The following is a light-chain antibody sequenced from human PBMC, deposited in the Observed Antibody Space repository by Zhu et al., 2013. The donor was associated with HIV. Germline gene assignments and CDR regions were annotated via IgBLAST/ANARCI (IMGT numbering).Light chain of an antibody. CDR2: DDH. CDR1: NIGYRS. J-gene: IGLJ2*01. V-gene: IGLV3-21*02. Sequence: SYELTQPPSVSVAPGQTATIACGGDNIGYRSVHWYQQKPGQAPLLVVYDDHDRPSGIPERFSGSNSGNTATLIITSVEAGDEADYYCQVLKVFGGGTKLTVL. CDR3: QVLKV.